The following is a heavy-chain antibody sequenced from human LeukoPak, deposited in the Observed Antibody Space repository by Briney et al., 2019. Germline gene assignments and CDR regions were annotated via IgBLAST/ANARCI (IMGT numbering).Heavy chain of an antibody. Sequence: GGSLRLSCAASGFTFSIYSMNWVRQAPGKGLEWVSYISSSSSIIYYVDSVKGRFTISRDNAKKPLYLQMNSLRDEDTAVYYCARDREWAGFDVWGQGTTVTVSS. V-gene: IGHV3-48*02. J-gene: IGHJ6*02. CDR2: ISSSSSII. CDR3: ARDREWAGFDV. CDR1: GFTFSIYS. D-gene: IGHD1-26*01.